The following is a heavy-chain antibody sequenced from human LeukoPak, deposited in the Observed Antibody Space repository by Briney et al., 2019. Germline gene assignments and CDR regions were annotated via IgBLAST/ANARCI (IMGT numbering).Heavy chain of an antibody. V-gene: IGHV3-23*01. Sequence: GGSLRLSCAASGYTFSSHGLTWVRQAPGKGLEWVSAISGSGGSTYYADSVKGRFTISRDNSKNTLYLQMNSLRAEDTAVYYCAKDGMATISYYFDYWGQGTLVTVSS. J-gene: IGHJ4*02. CDR3: AKDGMATISYYFDY. CDR2: ISGSGGST. CDR1: GYTFSSHG. D-gene: IGHD5-24*01.